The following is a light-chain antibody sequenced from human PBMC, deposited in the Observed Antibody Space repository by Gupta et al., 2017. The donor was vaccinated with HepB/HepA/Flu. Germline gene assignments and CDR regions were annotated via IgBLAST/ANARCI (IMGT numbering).Light chain of an antibody. Sequence: EIVLKQSPATLSLSPGERATLSCRARQSVSSYLAWYQQKPCQAPRLLIYDASNRATGIRARFSGSGSGTDFTLTISSREPEDFAVYYCRQRNNGTPLYTFGQGTKVEIK. CDR3: RQRNNGTPLYT. V-gene: IGKV3-11*01. CDR1: QSVSSY. CDR2: DAS. J-gene: IGKJ2*01.